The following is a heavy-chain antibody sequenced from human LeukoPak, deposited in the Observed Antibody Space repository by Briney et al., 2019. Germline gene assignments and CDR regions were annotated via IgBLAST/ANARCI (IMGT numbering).Heavy chain of an antibody. CDR3: ARHFGSGFDRWFDP. D-gene: IGHD5-12*01. CDR1: GGSISTYY. Sequence: PLETLSLTCTVSGGSISTYYWSWIRQPPGKGLEWIGYISYSGNTNYNPSLKSRVTISIDTSKNQFSLKLNSVTAADTAVYYCARHFGSGFDRWFDPWGQGSLVIVSS. CDR2: ISYSGNT. V-gene: IGHV4-59*08. J-gene: IGHJ5*02.